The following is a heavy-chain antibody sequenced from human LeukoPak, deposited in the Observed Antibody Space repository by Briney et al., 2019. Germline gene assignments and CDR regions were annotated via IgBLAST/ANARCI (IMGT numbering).Heavy chain of an antibody. CDR2: ISCNCGSI. CDR3: AGHSRGYFDY. J-gene: IGHJ4*02. V-gene: IGHV3-9*01. Sequence: GRSLRPSCAASGFTFDEYAMHWVRQAPGKGLEGGSVISCNCGSIVYADSVKGRFTISRDNSKNSVYLQVNTLRAEDTVLYYCAGHSRGYFDYWGQGTLVTVSS. CDR1: GFTFDEYA.